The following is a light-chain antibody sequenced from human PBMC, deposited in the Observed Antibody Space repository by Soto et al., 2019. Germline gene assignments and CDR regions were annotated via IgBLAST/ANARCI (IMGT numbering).Light chain of an antibody. J-gene: IGLJ2*01. CDR1: SSDVGGYND. CDR2: EVS. CDR3: SSYTSSTTVV. Sequence: QSALTQPASVSGSPGQSSTISCTGTSSDVGGYNDVSWYQQHPGKAPKLMIYEVSNRPSGVSNRFSGSKSGNTASLTISGLQAEDEADYYCSSYTSSTTVVFGGGTKVTVL. V-gene: IGLV2-14*01.